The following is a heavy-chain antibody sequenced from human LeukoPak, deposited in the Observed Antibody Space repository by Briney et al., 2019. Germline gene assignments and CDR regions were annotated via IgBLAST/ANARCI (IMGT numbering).Heavy chain of an antibody. D-gene: IGHD5-18*01. CDR1: GFTFSSFA. J-gene: IGHJ4*02. V-gene: IGHV3-23*01. Sequence: GGSLRLSCAASGFTFSSFAMSWVRQAPGKGLEWVSGISGSGDSTDSADSVNGRFIMSRDNSKSTLNLQMDSLRAEDTAVYFCAKDSVLRGHSYGFDSWGQGALVTVSS. CDR2: ISGSGDST. CDR3: AKDSVLRGHSYGFDS.